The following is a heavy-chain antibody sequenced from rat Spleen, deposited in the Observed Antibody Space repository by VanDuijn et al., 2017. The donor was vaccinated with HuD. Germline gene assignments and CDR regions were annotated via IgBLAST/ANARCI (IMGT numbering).Heavy chain of an antibody. CDR1: GFTFSDYN. V-gene: IGHV5-7*01. J-gene: IGHJ1*01. Sequence: EVQLVESGGGLVQPGRSLKLSCAASGFTFSDYNMAWVRQAPTKGLEWVATSSYDGSSTYYRDSVKGRFTISRDNAKRTLYLQMGSLRSEDTATYYCARQSSSITYYWYFDFWGPGTMVTVSS. CDR3: ARQSSSITYYWYFDF. D-gene: IGHD1-2*01. CDR2: SSYDGSST.